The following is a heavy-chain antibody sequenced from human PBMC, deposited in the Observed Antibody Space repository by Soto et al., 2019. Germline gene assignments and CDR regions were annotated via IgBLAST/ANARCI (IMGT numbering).Heavy chain of an antibody. CDR1: GFTFSNAW. Sequence: GSLRLSCASSGFTFSNAWMSWVRQAPGKGLEWVGRIKSKTDGGTTDYAAPVKGRFTISRDDSKNTLYLQMNSRKTEDTAVYYCTTPPSSWYDNYYYYCMDVGGKGTTVTVSS. D-gene: IGHD6-13*01. V-gene: IGHV3-15*01. J-gene: IGHJ6*03. CDR3: TTPPSSWYDNYYYYCMDV. CDR2: IKSKTDGGTT.